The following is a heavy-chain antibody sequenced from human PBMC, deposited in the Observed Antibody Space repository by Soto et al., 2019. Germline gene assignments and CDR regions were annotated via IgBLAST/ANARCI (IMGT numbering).Heavy chain of an antibody. CDR3: ASQRHYDILTVYYPVIDY. J-gene: IGHJ4*02. D-gene: IGHD3-9*01. CDR1: GGSFSGYY. Sequence: SETLSLTCAVYGGSFSGYYWSWIRQPPGKGLEWIGEINHSGSTNYNPSLKSRVTISVDTSKNQFSLKLSSVTAADTAVYYCASQRHYDILTVYYPVIDYWGQRTFVTASS. CDR2: INHSGST. V-gene: IGHV4-34*01.